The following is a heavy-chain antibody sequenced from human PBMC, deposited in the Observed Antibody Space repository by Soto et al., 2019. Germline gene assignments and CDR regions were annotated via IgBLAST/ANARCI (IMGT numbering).Heavy chain of an antibody. CDR2: IYHSGST. Sequence: SETLSLTCAVSGYSISSGYYWGWIRQPPGKGLEWIGSIYHSGSTYYNPSLKSRVTISVDTSNNQFSLKLTSVTAADTAVYYCARVHVMVVAGSTFDYWGHGTLVTVSS. J-gene: IGHJ4*01. V-gene: IGHV4-38-2*01. CDR1: GYSISSGYY. CDR3: ARVHVMVVAGSTFDY. D-gene: IGHD6-19*01.